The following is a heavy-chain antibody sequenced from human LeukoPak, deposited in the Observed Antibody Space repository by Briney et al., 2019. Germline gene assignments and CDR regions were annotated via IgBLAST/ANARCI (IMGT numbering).Heavy chain of an antibody. CDR1: GYPISSGYY. Sequence: PSETLSLTCTVSGYPISSGYYWGWIRQPPGKGLEWIGNIYHSGSTYDHPSLKSRVTFSIDTSKNQFSLRLSSVTAADTAVYYCARTRSEFCSSSSCFDFDYWGQGTLVTVSS. V-gene: IGHV4-38-2*02. D-gene: IGHD2-15*01. CDR2: IYHSGST. J-gene: IGHJ4*02. CDR3: ARTRSEFCSSSSCFDFDY.